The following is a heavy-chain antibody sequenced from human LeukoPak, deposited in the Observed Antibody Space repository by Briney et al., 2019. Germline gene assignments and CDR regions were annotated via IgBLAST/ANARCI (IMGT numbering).Heavy chain of an antibody. CDR3: TRDPILGAPDYFDY. CDR1: GFTFSNYA. J-gene: IGHJ4*02. D-gene: IGHD1-26*01. CDR2: ISGSGVNT. Sequence: GGSLRLSCAASGFTFSNYAMSWVRQAPGKGLEWVSAISGSGVNTYYADSVKGRFTISRDNSKNTMYLQMNNLREEDTAVYYCTRDPILGAPDYFDYWGQGTLVTVSS. V-gene: IGHV3-23*01.